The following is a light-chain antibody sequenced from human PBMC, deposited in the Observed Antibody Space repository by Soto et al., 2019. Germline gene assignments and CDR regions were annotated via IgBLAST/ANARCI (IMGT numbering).Light chain of an antibody. J-gene: IGLJ1*01. Sequence: QSALTQPASVSGSPGQSITISRTGTSSDVGGYNYVSWYQQHPGKAPKLIIYGVSNRPSGVSNRFSGSKSGNTASLTISGLQAEDEADYYCSSYRSSSTLDYVFGTGTKVTVL. V-gene: IGLV2-14*01. CDR1: SSDVGGYNY. CDR2: GVS. CDR3: SSYRSSSTLDYV.